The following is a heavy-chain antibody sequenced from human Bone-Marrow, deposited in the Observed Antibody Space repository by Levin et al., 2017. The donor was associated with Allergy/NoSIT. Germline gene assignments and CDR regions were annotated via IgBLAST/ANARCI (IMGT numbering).Heavy chain of an antibody. D-gene: IGHD2-8*01. CDR2: INRDGGDG. J-gene: IGHJ4*02. CDR3: ARNGAWSFEF. Sequence: ASLKVSCASSGFTFSGYWMAWVRQAPGKGLEWVANINRDGGDGYYVDSVKGRFTISRDNARNSLDLQMNSLRVEDTAVYYCARNGAWSFEFWGQGTLVTVSS. V-gene: IGHV3-7*02. CDR1: GFTFSGYW.